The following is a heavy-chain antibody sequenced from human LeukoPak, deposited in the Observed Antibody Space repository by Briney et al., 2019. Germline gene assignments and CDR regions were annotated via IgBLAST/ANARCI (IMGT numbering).Heavy chain of an antibody. D-gene: IGHD4-17*01. CDR1: GGIFSSYA. J-gene: IGHJ6*02. Sequence: SVKVSCKASGGIFSSYAISWVRQAPGQGLEWMGRIIPILGIANYAQKFQGRVTITADKSTSTAYMELSSLRSEDTAVYYCASSRTVTKLYYYGTDVWGQGTTVTVSS. V-gene: IGHV1-69*04. CDR3: ASSRTVTKLYYYGTDV. CDR2: IIPILGIA.